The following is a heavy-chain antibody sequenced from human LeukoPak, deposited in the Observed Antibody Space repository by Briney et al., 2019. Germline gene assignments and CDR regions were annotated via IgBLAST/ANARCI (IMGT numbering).Heavy chain of an antibody. V-gene: IGHV3-73*01. D-gene: IGHD6-19*01. CDR2: IRSKANSYAT. Sequence: PGGSLRLSCAASGFTFSGSAMHWVRQASGKGLEWVGRIRSKANSYATAYAASVKGRFTISSDDSKNTAYLQMNSLKTEDTAVYYCTRYSSGSGFDYWGQGTLVTVSS. CDR1: GFTFSGSA. J-gene: IGHJ4*02. CDR3: TRYSSGSGFDY.